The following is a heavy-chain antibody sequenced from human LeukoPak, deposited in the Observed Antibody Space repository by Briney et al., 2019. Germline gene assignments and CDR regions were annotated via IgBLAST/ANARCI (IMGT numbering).Heavy chain of an antibody. V-gene: IGHV4-59*08. CDR2: IYYSGST. Sequence: PSETLSLTCTVSGGSISSYYWSWIRQPPGKGLEWIGYIYYSGSTNYNSSFKSRVTISIDTSKNQFSLRLRSVTAADTAVYYCARVTRKYYYGSGSRYYFDYWGQGTLVTVSS. J-gene: IGHJ4*02. CDR3: ARVTRKYYYGSGSRYYFDY. CDR1: GGSISSYY. D-gene: IGHD3-10*01.